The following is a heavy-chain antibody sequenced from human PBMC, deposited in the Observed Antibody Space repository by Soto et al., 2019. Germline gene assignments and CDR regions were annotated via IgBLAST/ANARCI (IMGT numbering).Heavy chain of an antibody. CDR2: INQDGSEK. J-gene: IGHJ6*02. Sequence: EVPLVESGGGLGQPGGSLRLSCVASGFSFRSYWMTWVRQAPGKGLEWVANINQDGSEKYYVDSVKGRFTFSRDNAKNSVYLQMNSLRVEDTAVYYCARAHPRNNYSAMEVWGQGTTVTVSS. CDR1: GFSFRSYW. CDR3: ARAHPRNNYSAMEV. V-gene: IGHV3-7*01.